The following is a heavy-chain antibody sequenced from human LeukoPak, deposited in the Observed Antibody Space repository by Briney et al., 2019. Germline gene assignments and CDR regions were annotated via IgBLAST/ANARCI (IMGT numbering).Heavy chain of an antibody. Sequence: ASVKVSCKASGYTFTSYYMHWVRQAPGEGLEWMGIINPSGGSTSYAQKFQGRVTMTRDMSTSTVYMELSSLRSEDTAVYYCARVAAEVVGVPGAIGFGWLRRDYYYMDVWGKGTTVTVSS. CDR3: ARVAAEVVGVPGAIGFGWLRRDYYYMDV. D-gene: IGHD2-2*02. J-gene: IGHJ6*03. V-gene: IGHV1-46*01. CDR2: INPSGGST. CDR1: GYTFTSYY.